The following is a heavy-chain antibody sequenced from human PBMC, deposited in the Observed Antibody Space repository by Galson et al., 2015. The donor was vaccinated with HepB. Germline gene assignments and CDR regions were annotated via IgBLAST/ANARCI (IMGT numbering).Heavy chain of an antibody. Sequence: ETLSLTCTVSGGSISSSNYYWDWIRQPPGKGLEWIGSIYYSGSTYYNPSLKSRVTVSVDTSKNQFSLRLSSVTAADTAVYYCARRFTMIVDLGWFDPWGQGTLVTVSS. V-gene: IGHV4-39*01. CDR3: ARRFTMIVDLGWFDP. D-gene: IGHD3-22*01. CDR2: IYYSGST. J-gene: IGHJ5*02. CDR1: GGSISSSNYY.